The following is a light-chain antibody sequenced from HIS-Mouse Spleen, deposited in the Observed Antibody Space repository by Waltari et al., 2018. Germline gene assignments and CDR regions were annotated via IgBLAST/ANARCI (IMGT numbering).Light chain of an antibody. CDR2: EVS. CDR3: SSYTSSSTLV. Sequence: QSALTQPASVSGSPGQPITISCTGTSSDVAGYNYFSWYQQHPGKAPKLMIYEVSNRPSGVSNRFSGSKSGNTASLTISGLQAEDEADYYCSSYTSSSTLVFGGGTKLTVL. V-gene: IGLV2-14*01. J-gene: IGLJ3*02. CDR1: SSDVAGYNY.